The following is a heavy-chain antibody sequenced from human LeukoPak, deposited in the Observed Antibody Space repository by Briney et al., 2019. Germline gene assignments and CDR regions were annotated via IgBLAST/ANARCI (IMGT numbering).Heavy chain of an antibody. V-gene: IGHV3-30*04. CDR3: ARMDYGDYAWDY. Sequence: PGGSLRLSCAASGCTFSSYAMHWVRQAPGKGLEWVAVISYDGSNKYYADSVKGRFTISRDNSKNTLYLQMNSLRAEDTAVYYCARMDYGDYAWDYWGQGTLVTVSS. J-gene: IGHJ4*02. CDR1: GCTFSSYA. CDR2: ISYDGSNK. D-gene: IGHD4-17*01.